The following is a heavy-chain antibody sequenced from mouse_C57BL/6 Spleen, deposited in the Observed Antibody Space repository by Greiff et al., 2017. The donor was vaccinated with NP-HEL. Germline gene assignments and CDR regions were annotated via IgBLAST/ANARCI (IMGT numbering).Heavy chain of an antibody. D-gene: IGHD1-1*01. Sequence: VQLKESGPGLVQPSQSLSITCTASGFSLTSYGVHWVRQSPGKGLEWLGVIWRGGSTDYNAAFMSRLSITKDNSKSQVFFKMNSLQADDTAIYYCAKTSYYGSSYGYAMDYWGQGTSVTVSS. V-gene: IGHV2-5*01. CDR3: AKTSYYGSSYGYAMDY. J-gene: IGHJ4*01. CDR1: GFSLTSYG. CDR2: IWRGGST.